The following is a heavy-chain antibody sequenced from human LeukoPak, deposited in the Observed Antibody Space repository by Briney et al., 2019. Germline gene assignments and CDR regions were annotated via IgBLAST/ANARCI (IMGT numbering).Heavy chain of an antibody. V-gene: IGHV4-59*01. CDR2: IYYSGST. Sequence: PSETLSLTCTVSGGSISSYYWSWIRQPPGKGLEWIGYIYYSGSTNYNPSLKSRVTISVDTSKNQFSLKLSSVTAADTAVYYCARSPRDFWSGYPRDYFDYWGQGTLVTVSS. CDR3: ARSPRDFWSGYPRDYFDY. J-gene: IGHJ4*02. D-gene: IGHD3-3*01. CDR1: GGSISSYY.